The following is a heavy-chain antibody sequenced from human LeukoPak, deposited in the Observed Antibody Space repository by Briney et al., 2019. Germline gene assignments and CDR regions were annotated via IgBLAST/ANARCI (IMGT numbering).Heavy chain of an antibody. CDR2: IYPGDSDT. D-gene: IGHD5-18*01. Sequence: GESLKISCKGSGYSFTGYWIGWVRQMPGKGREWMGIIYPGDSDTRYSPSFQGQVTISADKSISTAYLQWSGLKASDTAMYYCARLSDTAMGMLGTSLDYWGKGTLVTVSS. CDR1: GYSFTGYW. V-gene: IGHV5-51*01. CDR3: ARLSDTAMGMLGTSLDY. J-gene: IGHJ4*02.